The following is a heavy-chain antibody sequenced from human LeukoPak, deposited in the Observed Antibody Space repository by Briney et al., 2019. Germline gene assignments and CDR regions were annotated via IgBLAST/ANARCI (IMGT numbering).Heavy chain of an antibody. Sequence: SETLSLTCTVSGGSISSSSYYWGWIRQPPGNGLEWIGSIYYSGSTYYNPSLKSRVTISVDTSKNQFSLKLSSVTAADTAVYYCARHVPYYDILTGYYKSTWFDPWGQGTLVTVSS. CDR3: ARHVPYYDILTGYYKSTWFDP. V-gene: IGHV4-39*01. CDR2: IYYSGST. J-gene: IGHJ5*02. CDR1: GGSISSSSYY. D-gene: IGHD3-9*01.